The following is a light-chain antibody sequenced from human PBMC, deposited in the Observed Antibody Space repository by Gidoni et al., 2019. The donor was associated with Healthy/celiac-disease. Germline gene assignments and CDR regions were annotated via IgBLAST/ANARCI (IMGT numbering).Light chain of an antibody. CDR1: QSIRSN. V-gene: IGKV1-39*01. J-gene: IGKJ3*01. Sequence: DRQRIKPPSSLSASVGDRVTITCRASQSIRSNLNWYQQKPGKAPNLLIYAATSLRGGVSSRFSGSGSGTDFTLTISSLQPEDFATYYCQQSHSTPQITFGPGTKVDIK. CDR2: AAT. CDR3: QQSHSTPQIT.